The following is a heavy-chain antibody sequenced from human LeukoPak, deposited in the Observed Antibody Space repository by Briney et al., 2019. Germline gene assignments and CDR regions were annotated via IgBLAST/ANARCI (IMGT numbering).Heavy chain of an antibody. CDR1: GFTFGSYA. J-gene: IGHJ4*02. V-gene: IGHV3-30*04. CDR3: ARVPAAAYSFFDY. D-gene: IGHD6-13*01. Sequence: GGSLRLSCAASGFTFGSYAMHWVRQAPGKGLEWVALMSYDGSDEYYADSVKGRFTISRDNSKNTLYLQMNSLRAEDTAAYYCARVPAAAYSFFDYWGQGTLVTVSS. CDR2: MSYDGSDE.